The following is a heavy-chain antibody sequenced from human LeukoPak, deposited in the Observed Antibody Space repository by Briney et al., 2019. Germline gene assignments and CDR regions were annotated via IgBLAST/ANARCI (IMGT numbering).Heavy chain of an antibody. D-gene: IGHD1-26*01. CDR1: GYTFTGYY. CDR2: INPNSGGT. J-gene: IGHJ4*02. V-gene: IGHV1-2*02. CDR3: ATLVGAGGLRDY. Sequence: ASVKVSCKASGYTFTGYYMHWVRQAAGQGREWMGWINPNSGGTNYAQKFQGRVTMTRDTSISTAYMELSRLRSDDTAVYYCATLVGAGGLRDYWGQGTLATVSS.